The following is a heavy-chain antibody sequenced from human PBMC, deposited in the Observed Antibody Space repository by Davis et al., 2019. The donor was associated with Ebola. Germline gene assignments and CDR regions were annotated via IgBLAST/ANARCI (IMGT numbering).Heavy chain of an antibody. CDR2: ISYDGSNK. CDR1: GFTFSSYA. Sequence: GGSLRLSCAASGFTFSSYAMHWVRQAPGKGLEWVAVISYDGSNKYYADSVKGRFTISRDNSKNTLYLQMNSLRAEDTAVYYCASPTTVTHPYYYYGMDVWGQGTTVTVSS. V-gene: IGHV3-30-3*01. CDR3: ASPTTVTHPYYYYGMDV. D-gene: IGHD4-17*01. J-gene: IGHJ6*02.